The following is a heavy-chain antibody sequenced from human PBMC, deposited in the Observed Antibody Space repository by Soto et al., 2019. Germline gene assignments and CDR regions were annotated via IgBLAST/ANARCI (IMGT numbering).Heavy chain of an antibody. D-gene: IGHD3-10*01. CDR3: ARAGEVPYYYYGMDV. CDR2: ISGYNGNT. CDR1: GYTFTSSG. J-gene: IGHJ6*02. V-gene: IGHV1-18*01. Sequence: QVQLVQSGGEVKKPGASVKVSCKASGYTFTSSGFSWVRQAPGQGLEWMGWISGYNGNTKYEQKFQDRVSMTTDTSXRTAYMELRSLRSDDTAVYYCARAGEVPYYYYGMDVWGQGTTVIVSS.